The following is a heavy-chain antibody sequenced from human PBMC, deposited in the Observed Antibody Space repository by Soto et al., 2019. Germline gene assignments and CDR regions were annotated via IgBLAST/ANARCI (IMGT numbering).Heavy chain of an antibody. CDR3: ARQGGYGSSTNCPTLRWFDP. D-gene: IGHD2-2*01. CDR1: GGSISSYY. Sequence: PSETLSLTCTVSGGSISSYYWSWIRQPPGKGLEWIGYIYYSGSANYNPSLKSRVTISVYTSKNQFSLKLSSVTAADTAVYYCARQGGYGSSTNCPTLRWFDPWGQGTLVTVSS. J-gene: IGHJ5*02. CDR2: IYYSGSA. V-gene: IGHV4-59*08.